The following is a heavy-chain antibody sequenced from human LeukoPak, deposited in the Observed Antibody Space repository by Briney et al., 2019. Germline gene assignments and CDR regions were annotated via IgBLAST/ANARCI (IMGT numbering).Heavy chain of an antibody. D-gene: IGHD3-10*01. V-gene: IGHV3-21*01. Sequence: GGSLRLSCVASGFTFSRFSMRWVRQAPGKGLEWVASIYITGDYIYYADSVKGRFTISRDDARNSVYPQMNSLRVEDTAMYYCAREFNTVGNFDYWGQGNLVTVSS. CDR2: IYITGDYI. J-gene: IGHJ4*02. CDR1: GFTFSRFS. CDR3: AREFNTVGNFDY.